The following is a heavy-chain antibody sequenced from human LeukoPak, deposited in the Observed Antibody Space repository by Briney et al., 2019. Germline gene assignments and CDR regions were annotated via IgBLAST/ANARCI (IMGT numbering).Heavy chain of an antibody. D-gene: IGHD3-22*01. J-gene: IGHJ6*03. Sequence: SETLSLTCTVSGGSISSDSYYWGWIRQPPGKGLEWIGSIYHSGSTYYNPSLKSRVTISVDTSKNQFSLKLSSVTAADTAVYYCARDRFDDSSGYYYHYYYYMDVWGKGTTVTVSS. CDR3: ARDRFDDSSGYYYHYYYYMDV. V-gene: IGHV4-39*07. CDR2: IYHSGST. CDR1: GGSISSDSYY.